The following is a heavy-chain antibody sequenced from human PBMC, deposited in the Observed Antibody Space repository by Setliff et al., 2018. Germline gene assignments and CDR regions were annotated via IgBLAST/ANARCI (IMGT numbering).Heavy chain of an antibody. CDR1: ASTFSNYW. CDR3: ARALYPSSFIGHNWFDP. D-gene: IGHD2-2*01. CDR2: IYPDDSDT. J-gene: IGHJ5*02. Sequence: GESLKISCKDSASTFSNYWIVWVRQMPGKGLEWMGMIYPDDSDTKYHPSFQGQVTISVDKSISTAYLQWSSLKASDTAMYYCARALYPSSFIGHNWFDPWGQGTLVTVSS. V-gene: IGHV5-51*01.